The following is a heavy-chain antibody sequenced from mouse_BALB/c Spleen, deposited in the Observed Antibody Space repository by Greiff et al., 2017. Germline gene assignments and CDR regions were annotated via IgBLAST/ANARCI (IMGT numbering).Heavy chain of an antibody. Sequence: EVKLVESGPGLVKPSQSLSLTCSVTGYSITSGYYWNWIRQFPGNKLEWMGYISYDGSNNYNPSLKNRISITRDTSKNQFFLKLNSVTTEDTATYYCAHDYWFAYWGQGTLVTVSA. CDR1: GYSITSGYY. CDR2: ISYDGSN. J-gene: IGHJ3*01. V-gene: IGHV3-6*02. D-gene: IGHD2-4*01. CDR3: AHDYWFAY.